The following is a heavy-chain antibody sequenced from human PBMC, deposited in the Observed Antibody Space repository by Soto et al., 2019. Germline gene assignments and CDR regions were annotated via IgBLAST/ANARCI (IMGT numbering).Heavy chain of an antibody. D-gene: IGHD2-2*01. Sequence: TSETLSLTCSFSGDSVTSHYLTWIRQSPEKGLEWIGYMHYTGFSHYNPSLKSRLTISVDRSKNQFTLQLTSVTVEDTAVYYCARSDVVPAATSYYYYYYYMDVWGKGTTVTVSS. CDR3: ARSDVVPAATSYYYYYYYMDV. CDR2: MHYTGFS. V-gene: IGHV4-59*02. J-gene: IGHJ6*03. CDR1: GDSVTSHY.